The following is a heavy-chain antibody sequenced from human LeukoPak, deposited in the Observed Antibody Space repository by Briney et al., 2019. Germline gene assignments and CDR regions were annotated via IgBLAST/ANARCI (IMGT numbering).Heavy chain of an antibody. CDR1: GFTFSNAW. D-gene: IGHD3-9*01. CDR3: TTGDYDILTGYSD. Sequence: GGSLRLSCAASGFTFSNAWMSWVRQAPGKGLEWVGRVKSKTDGGTTDYAAPVKGRFTISRDDSKNTLYLQMNSLKTEDTAVYYCTTGDYDILTGYSDWGQGTLVTVSS. CDR2: VKSKTDGGTT. J-gene: IGHJ4*02. V-gene: IGHV3-15*01.